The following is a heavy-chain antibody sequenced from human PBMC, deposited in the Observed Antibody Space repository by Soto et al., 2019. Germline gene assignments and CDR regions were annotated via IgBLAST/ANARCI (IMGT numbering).Heavy chain of an antibody. CDR3: AKGRYDFWSPYYFDS. CDR2: ITWNSRVL. CDR1: GLNFDDFA. D-gene: IGHD3-3*01. V-gene: IGHV3-9*01. Sequence: GGSLRLSCVGTGLNFDDFAMHWVRQAPGKGLEWVSGITWNSRVLAYADSVKGRFTISRDNARNSLYLQMDSLRDEDTALYYCAKGRYDFWSPYYFDSWGQGTLVTV. J-gene: IGHJ4*02.